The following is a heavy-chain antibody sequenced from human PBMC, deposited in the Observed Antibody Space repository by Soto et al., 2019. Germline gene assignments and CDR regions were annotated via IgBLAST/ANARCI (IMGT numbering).Heavy chain of an antibody. D-gene: IGHD3-22*01. CDR2: ISSSSSYI. J-gene: IGHJ6*02. CDR1: GFTFSXYS. Sequence: GGSXRLXXAASGFTFSXYSXXXXXQAPGXXXERVSSISSSSSYIYYADSVKGRFTISRDNAKNSLYLQMNSLRAEDTAVYYCARYDSSGYYWPYYYYGMDVWGQGTTVTVSS. CDR3: ARYDSSGYYWPYYYYGMDV. V-gene: IGHV3-21*01.